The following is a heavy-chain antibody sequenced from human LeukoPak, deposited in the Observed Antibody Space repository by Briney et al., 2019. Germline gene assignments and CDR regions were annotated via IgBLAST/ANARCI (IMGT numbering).Heavy chain of an antibody. J-gene: IGHJ4*02. Sequence: GGSLSLSGAASGFTFSSYAMHWVRQAPGKGLEWVEVISYDGSNKYYADSVKGRFTISRDNSKNTLYLQMNSLRAEDTAVYYCARAFLRGVIITYYFDYWGQGTLVTVSS. CDR1: GFTFSSYA. D-gene: IGHD3-10*01. V-gene: IGHV3-30*04. CDR2: ISYDGSNK. CDR3: ARAFLRGVIITYYFDY.